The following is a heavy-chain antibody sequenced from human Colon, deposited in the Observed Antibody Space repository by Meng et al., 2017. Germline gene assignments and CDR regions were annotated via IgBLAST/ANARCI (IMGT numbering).Heavy chain of an antibody. D-gene: IGHD3-10*01. J-gene: IGHJ4*02. CDR3: ASHITPPGRGYY. CDR2: TRHKYDSFMT. CDR1: GFIFSDQY. Sequence: EVRRVGSGGGLVPPGGSLRLSCAASGFIFSDQYMDWVRQAPGKGLEWVGRTRHKYDSFMTEYAASVQGRFTISRDNSKSSMYLQMNSLKTEDTAMYYCASHITPPGRGYYWGQGTLVTVSS. V-gene: IGHV3-72*01.